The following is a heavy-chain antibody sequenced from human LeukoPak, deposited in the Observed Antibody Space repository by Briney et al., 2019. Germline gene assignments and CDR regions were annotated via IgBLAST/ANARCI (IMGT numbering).Heavy chain of an antibody. CDR3: AKDVYYCSSSSCPQYYYYMDV. D-gene: IGHD2-15*01. V-gene: IGHV3-30*02. Sequence: GGSLRLSCAASGFTFSSYGIHWVRQAPGKGLEWVAFIRYDGSDKYYADSVKGRFTISRDNSKNTLYLQMNSLRAEDTAVYYCAKDVYYCSSSSCPQYYYYMDVWGKGTTVTVSS. CDR1: GFTFSSYG. J-gene: IGHJ6*03. CDR2: IRYDGSDK.